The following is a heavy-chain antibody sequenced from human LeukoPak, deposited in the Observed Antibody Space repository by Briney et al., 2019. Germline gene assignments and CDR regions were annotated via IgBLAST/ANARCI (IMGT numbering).Heavy chain of an antibody. CDR3: ALEQGQDAFDI. Sequence: GASVKVSCKASGYTFTSHHMHWVRQAPGQGLEWMGIINPSGGSTNYAQKFQGRVTITADESTSTAYMELSSLRSEDTAVYYCALEQGQDAFDIWGQGTMVTVSS. CDR2: INPSGGST. V-gene: IGHV1-46*01. D-gene: IGHD1/OR15-1a*01. CDR1: GYTFTSHH. J-gene: IGHJ3*02.